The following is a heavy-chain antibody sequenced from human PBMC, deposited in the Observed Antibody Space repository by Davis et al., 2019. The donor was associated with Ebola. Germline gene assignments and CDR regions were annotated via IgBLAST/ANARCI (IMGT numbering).Heavy chain of an antibody. D-gene: IGHD2-2*02. Sequence: GESLKISCAASGFTFSDYYMSWIRQAPGKGLEWVSYISSSGSTIYYADSVKGRFTISRDNAKNSLYLQMNSLRAEDTAVYYCASGGRYCSSTSCYIDYWGQGTLVTVSS. CDR2: ISSSGSTI. CDR1: GFTFSDYY. CDR3: ASGGRYCSSTSCYIDY. V-gene: IGHV3-11*01. J-gene: IGHJ4*02.